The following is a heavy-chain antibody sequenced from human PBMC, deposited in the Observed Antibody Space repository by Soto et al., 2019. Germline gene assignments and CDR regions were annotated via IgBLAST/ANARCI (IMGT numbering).Heavy chain of an antibody. CDR3: AREYCSSTSCFRVDYYYGMDV. D-gene: IGHD2-2*01. CDR2: IWYDGRNK. Sequence: GGSLRLSCAASGFTFSSYGMHWVRQAPGKGLEWVAVIWYDGRNKYYADSVKGRFTISRDNSKNTLYLQMNRLRAEDTAVYYCAREYCSSTSCFRVDYYYGMDVWGQGTTVTVSS. J-gene: IGHJ6*02. V-gene: IGHV3-33*01. CDR1: GFTFSSYG.